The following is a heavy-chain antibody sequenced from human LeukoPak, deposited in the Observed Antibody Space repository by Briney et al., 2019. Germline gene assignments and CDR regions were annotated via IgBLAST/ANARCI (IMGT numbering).Heavy chain of an antibody. CDR2: IYHSRST. CDR3: ARGPTTVVTPDWFDP. D-gene: IGHD4-23*01. J-gene: IGHJ5*02. Sequence: PSQTLSLTCAVSGGSISSGGYSWSWIRQPPGKGLEWIGYIYHSRSTYYNPSLKSRVTISVDRSKNQFSLKLSSVTAADTAVYYCARGPTTVVTPDWFDPWGQGTLVTVSS. V-gene: IGHV4-30-2*01. CDR1: GGSISSGGYS.